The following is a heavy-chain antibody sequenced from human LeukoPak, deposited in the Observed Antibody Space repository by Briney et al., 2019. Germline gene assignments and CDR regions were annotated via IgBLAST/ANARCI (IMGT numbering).Heavy chain of an antibody. Sequence: GGSLRLSCAASGFTFSIYGVHWVRQAPNKGLEWVAIIWNDGSNKYYADSVKGRFTISRDNSKNTLYLQMNSLRAEDTAVYYCAKGAQWLGALGYFDYWGQGTLVTVSS. D-gene: IGHD6-19*01. J-gene: IGHJ4*02. V-gene: IGHV3-30*02. CDR3: AKGAQWLGALGYFDY. CDR2: IWNDGSNK. CDR1: GFTFSIYG.